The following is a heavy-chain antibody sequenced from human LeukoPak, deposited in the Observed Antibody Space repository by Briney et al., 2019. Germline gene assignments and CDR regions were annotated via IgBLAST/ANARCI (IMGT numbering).Heavy chain of an antibody. CDR3: ARDSSAFDI. V-gene: IGHV3-33*08. J-gene: IGHJ3*02. CDR1: GFTFSTFA. Sequence: GGSLRLSCSVSGFTFSTFAMHWVRQAPGKGLEWVAVIWYDRSNKYYADSVKGRFTISRDNSKNTLYLQMNSLRAEDAAVYYCARDSSAFDIWGQGTMVTVSS. CDR2: IWYDRSNK.